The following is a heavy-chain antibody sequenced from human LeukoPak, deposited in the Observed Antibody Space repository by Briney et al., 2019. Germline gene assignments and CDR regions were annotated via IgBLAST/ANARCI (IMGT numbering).Heavy chain of an antibody. D-gene: IGHD3-10*02. Sequence: GGSLRLSCAASGFTFNSYGMHWVRQAPGKGLEWVTLISYDGSNKYYADSVKGRFTISRDNSKNTLYLQMNSLRAEDTAVYYCAELGITMIGGVWGKGTTVTISS. CDR2: ISYDGSNK. V-gene: IGHV3-30*18. CDR3: AELGITMIGGV. CDR1: GFTFNSYG. J-gene: IGHJ6*04.